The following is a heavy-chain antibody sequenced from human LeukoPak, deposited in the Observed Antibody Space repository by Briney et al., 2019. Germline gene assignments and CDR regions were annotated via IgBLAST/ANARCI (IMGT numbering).Heavy chain of an antibody. D-gene: IGHD3-9*01. CDR1: GYTFTSYY. Sequence: ASVKVSCKASGYTFTSYYMHWVRQAPGQGLEWMGGIIPIFGTANYAQKFQGRVTITADESTSTAYMELSSLRSEDTAVYYCAREGVDYDILTGLNWFDPWGQGTLVTVSS. V-gene: IGHV1-69*13. CDR3: AREGVDYDILTGLNWFDP. J-gene: IGHJ5*02. CDR2: IIPIFGTA.